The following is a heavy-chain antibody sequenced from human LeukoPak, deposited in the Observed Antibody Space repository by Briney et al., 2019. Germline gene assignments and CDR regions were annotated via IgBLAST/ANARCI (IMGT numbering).Heavy chain of an antibody. CDR3: ARVAGTDAIFDY. CDR1: GFTFSSYG. V-gene: IGHV3-33*08. J-gene: IGHJ4*02. CDR2: IWYDGNDK. Sequence: GGSLRLSCAASGFTFSSYGMHWVRQAPGKGLEWVAVIWYDGNDKYYADSVKGRFTISRDNSKDTLYLQMNSLRAEDTAVYYCARVAGTDAIFDYWGQGTLVTVSS. D-gene: IGHD1-1*01.